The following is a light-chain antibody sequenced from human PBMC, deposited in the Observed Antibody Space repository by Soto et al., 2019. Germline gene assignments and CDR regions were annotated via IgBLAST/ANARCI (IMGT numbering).Light chain of an antibody. J-gene: IGKJ3*01. CDR3: QQYNHGPPRVT. Sequence: EIVMTQSPATLSVSPGERATLSCRASQSVRNKLAWYQQKPGQAPRLVIYGASTRATGIPARFSGSGSGTEFTLTISSLQSEDFATYYCQQYNHGPPRVTFGPGTKVDIK. V-gene: IGKV3-15*01. CDR1: QSVRNK. CDR2: GAS.